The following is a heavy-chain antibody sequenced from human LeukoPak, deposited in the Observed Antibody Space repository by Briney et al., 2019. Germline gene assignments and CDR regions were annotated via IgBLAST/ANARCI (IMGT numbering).Heavy chain of an antibody. V-gene: IGHV3-21*01. Sequence: GGSLRLSCAASGFTFSSYRMNWVRQAPGKGLEWVSSISSSSSYIYYADSVKGRFTISRDNAKNSLYLQMNSLRAEDTAVYYCAKERDYDILTGYYYYYYGMDVWGQGTTVTVSS. CDR1: GFTFSSYR. CDR2: ISSSSSYI. CDR3: AKERDYDILTGYYYYYYGMDV. J-gene: IGHJ6*02. D-gene: IGHD3-9*01.